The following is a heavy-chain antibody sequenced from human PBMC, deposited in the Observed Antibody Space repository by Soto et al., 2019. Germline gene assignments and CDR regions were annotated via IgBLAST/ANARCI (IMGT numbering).Heavy chain of an antibody. V-gene: IGHV3-30*18. CDR1: GFTFSSYG. Sequence: GGSLRLSCAASGFTFSSYGMHWVRQAPGKGLEWVAVISYDGSNKYYADSVKGRFTISRDNSKNTLYLQMNSLRAEDTAVYYCAKVSVQWVDYYYYMDVWGKGTTVTVSS. J-gene: IGHJ6*03. CDR3: AKVSVQWVDYYYYMDV. CDR2: ISYDGSNK. D-gene: IGHD6-19*01.